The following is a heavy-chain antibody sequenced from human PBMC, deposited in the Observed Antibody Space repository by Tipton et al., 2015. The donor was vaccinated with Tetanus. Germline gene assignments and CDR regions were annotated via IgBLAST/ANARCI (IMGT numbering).Heavy chain of an antibody. CDR2: ITFDGNTK. V-gene: IGHV3-30-3*01. D-gene: IGHD3-16*01. Sequence: SLRLSCEASGFTFTRYAMHWVRQAPGKGLEWVAVITFDGNTKYYADSVKGRFTLSRDNSKNTVYLQMNSLKVEDTAVYYCAREDGGPTLDYFDSWGQGTLVVVSS. J-gene: IGHJ4*02. CDR1: GFTFTRYA. CDR3: AREDGGPTLDYFDS.